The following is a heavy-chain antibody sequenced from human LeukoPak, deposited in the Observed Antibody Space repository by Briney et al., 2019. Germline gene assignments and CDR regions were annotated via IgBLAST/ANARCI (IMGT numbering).Heavy chain of an antibody. Sequence: SETLSLTCTVSGGSISSHYWSWIRQPPGKGLEWIGYIYYSGSTNYNPSLKSRDTISVDTSKNQFSLKLSSVTAADTAVYYCARDVSVTTGIDYWGQGTLVTVSS. D-gene: IGHD4-11*01. V-gene: IGHV4-59*11. CDR2: IYYSGST. CDR3: ARDVSVTTGIDY. J-gene: IGHJ4*02. CDR1: GGSISSHY.